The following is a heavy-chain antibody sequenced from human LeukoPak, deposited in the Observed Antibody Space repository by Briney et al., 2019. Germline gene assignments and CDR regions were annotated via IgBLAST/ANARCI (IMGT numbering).Heavy chain of an antibody. CDR2: INHSGST. V-gene: IGHV4-34*01. D-gene: IGHD1-26*01. CDR3: ARGQSIVGATGDY. CDR1: GDSINSYY. Sequence: SETLSLTCTVSGDSINSYYWSWIRQPPGEGLEWIGEINHSGSTNYNPSLKSRVTMSVDTSKNQFSLKLSSVTAADTAVYYCARGQSIVGATGDYWGQGTLVTVSS. J-gene: IGHJ4*02.